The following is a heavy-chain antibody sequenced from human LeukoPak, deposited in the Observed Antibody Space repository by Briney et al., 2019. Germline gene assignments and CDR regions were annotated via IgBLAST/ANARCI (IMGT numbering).Heavy chain of an antibody. CDR2: SIPLFRTT. CDR1: GGSFNNYA. D-gene: IGHD6-25*01. V-gene: IGHV1-69*13. Sequence: GASVTVSCKASGGSFNNYAVNSYALSWVPQAPGQGLEWLSGSIPLFRTTNYAQRFQDRVTITSNESTSTVSMELSSLRSDDTAVYYCARGAAIPPHYYYGEVWGTGTTVTVSS. J-gene: IGHJ6*03. CDR3: ARGAAIPPHYYYGEV.